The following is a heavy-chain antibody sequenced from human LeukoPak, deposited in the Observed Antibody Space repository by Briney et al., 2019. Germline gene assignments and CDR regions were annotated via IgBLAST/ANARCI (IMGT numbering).Heavy chain of an antibody. Sequence: GGSLRLSCAASGFTFSSYGMHWVRQAPGKGLEWVAVIWYDGSNKYYADSVKGRFTISRDNSKNTLYLQMNSLRAEDTAVYYCAKDTTMVRGVVDYWGQGTLVTASS. J-gene: IGHJ4*02. D-gene: IGHD3-10*01. CDR3: AKDTTMVRGVVDY. CDR2: IWYDGSNK. V-gene: IGHV3-33*06. CDR1: GFTFSSYG.